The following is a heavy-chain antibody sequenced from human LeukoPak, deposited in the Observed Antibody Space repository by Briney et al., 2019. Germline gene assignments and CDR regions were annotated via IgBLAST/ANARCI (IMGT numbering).Heavy chain of an antibody. CDR3: ATQRGYYYDSSGYPYYFDY. D-gene: IGHD3-22*01. CDR2: IYPGDSDT. CDR1: GYRFTSYW. J-gene: IGHJ4*02. Sequence: GAPLKCSCKGSGYRFTSYWIGWVRQMPGKGLEWMGIIYPGDSDTRYSPSFQGQVTISADKSISTAYLQWSSLKASDTAMYYCATQRGYYYDSSGYPYYFDYWGQGTLVTVSS. V-gene: IGHV5-51*01.